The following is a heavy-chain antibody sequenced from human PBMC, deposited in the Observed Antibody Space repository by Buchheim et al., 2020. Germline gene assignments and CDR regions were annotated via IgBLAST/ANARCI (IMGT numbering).Heavy chain of an antibody. J-gene: IGHJ5*02. CDR1: GFPFSSYG. CDR2: ISYDGSDK. D-gene: IGHD3-3*01. V-gene: IGHV3-30*18. Sequence: QVQLVESGGGVVQPGRSLRLSWAASGFPFSSYGMHWVRQAPGKGLEWVAVISYDGSDKYYADSVKGRFTIPRDNSKNTLYLQINGLRAEDTAVYYCAKGLESDWFDPWGQGTL. CDR3: AKGLESDWFDP.